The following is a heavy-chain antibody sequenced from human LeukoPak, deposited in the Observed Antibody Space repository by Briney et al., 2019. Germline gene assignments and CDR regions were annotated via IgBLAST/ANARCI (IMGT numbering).Heavy chain of an antibody. CDR2: IYSGGST. J-gene: IGHJ4*02. CDR1: GFTFSSYS. D-gene: IGHD2-21*01. CDR3: ARDGGGGDNFDY. Sequence: PGGSLRLSCAASGFTFSSYSMNWVRQAPGKGLEWVSVIYSGGSTYYADSVKGRFTISRDNSKNTLYLQMNSLRAEDTAVYYCARDGGGGDNFDYWGQGTLVTVSS. V-gene: IGHV3-66*02.